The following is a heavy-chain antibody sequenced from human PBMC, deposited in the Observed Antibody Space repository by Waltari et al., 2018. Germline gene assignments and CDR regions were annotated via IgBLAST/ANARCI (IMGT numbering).Heavy chain of an antibody. D-gene: IGHD2-15*01. CDR1: GGSISSGDYY. CDR3: AREEYCSGGSCYEDAFDI. CDR2: IYYSGST. V-gene: IGHV4-30-4*08. J-gene: IGHJ3*02. Sequence: QVQLQESGPGLVKPSQTLSLTCTVSGGSISSGDYYWNWIRPPPGQGLEWIGYIYYSGSTYYNPSLKSRVTISVDTSKNQFSLKLSSVTAADTAVYYCAREEYCSGGSCYEDAFDIWGQGTMVTVSS.